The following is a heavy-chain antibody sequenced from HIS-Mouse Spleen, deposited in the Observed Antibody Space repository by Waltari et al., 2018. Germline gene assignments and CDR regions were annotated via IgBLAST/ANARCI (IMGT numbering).Heavy chain of an antibody. V-gene: IGHV4-39*07. D-gene: IGHD6-13*01. CDR2: GYYRGSE. Sequence: QLQLQESGPGLVKPSETLSLTCTVSGGSISSSSSYRGWIRQPQEKGLEGIGSGYYRGSEDYNPSLKSRVTISVDTSKNQCSLKLSSVTAADTAVYYCAREIPYSSSWYDWYFDLWGRGTLVTVSS. CDR1: GGSISSSSSY. J-gene: IGHJ2*01. CDR3: AREIPYSSSWYDWYFDL.